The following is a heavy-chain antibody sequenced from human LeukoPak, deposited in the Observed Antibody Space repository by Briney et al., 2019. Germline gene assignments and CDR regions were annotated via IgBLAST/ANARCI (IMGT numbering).Heavy chain of an antibody. CDR3: ARDDSDMITFGGVIESRRSDY. Sequence: GGSLRLSCAASGFTFSSYSMNWVRQAPGKGLEWVSSISSSSSYIYYADSVKGRFTISRDNAKNSLYLQMNSLRAEDTAVYYCARDDSDMITFGGVIESRRSDYWGQGTLVTVSS. J-gene: IGHJ4*02. CDR1: GFTFSSYS. D-gene: IGHD3-16*02. V-gene: IGHV3-21*01. CDR2: ISSSSSYI.